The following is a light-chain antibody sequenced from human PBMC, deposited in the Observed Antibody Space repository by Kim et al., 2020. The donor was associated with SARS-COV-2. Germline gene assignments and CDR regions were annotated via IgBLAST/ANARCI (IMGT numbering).Light chain of an antibody. J-gene: IGKJ4*01. CDR3: QQRSNWFT. CDR1: QGVSSY. V-gene: IGKV3-11*01. Sequence: SLSPGERATLSCRASQGVSSYLAWYQQKPGQAPRLLIYDASNRATGIPARFSGSGSGTDFTLTISSLEPEDFAVYYCQQRSNWFTFGGGTKVDIK. CDR2: DAS.